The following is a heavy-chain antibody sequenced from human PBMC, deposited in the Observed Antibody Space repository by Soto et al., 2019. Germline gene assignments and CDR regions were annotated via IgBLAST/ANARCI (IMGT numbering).Heavy chain of an antibody. CDR2: IWYGGSNK. Sequence: PGGSLRLSCAASGFTFSSYGMHWVRQAPGKGLEWAAVIWYGGSNKYYADSVKGRFTISRDNSKNTLYLQMNCLRAEDTAVYYCARDRGGWYEEGGREDYGMDVWGQGTTVTVSS. CDR1: GFTFSSYG. D-gene: IGHD6-19*01. V-gene: IGHV3-33*01. J-gene: IGHJ6*02. CDR3: ARDRGGWYEEGGREDYGMDV.